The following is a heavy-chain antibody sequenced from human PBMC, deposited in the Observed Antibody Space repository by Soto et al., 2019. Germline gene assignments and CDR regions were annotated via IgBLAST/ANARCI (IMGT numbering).Heavy chain of an antibody. Sequence: GASVKVSCKASGYTFTSYGISWVRQAPGQGLEWMGWISAYNGNTNYAQKLQGRVTMTTDTSTSTAYMELRSLRSDDTAVYYCARDRGIAVAGDGWFDPWGQGTLVTVSS. CDR1: GYTFTSYG. CDR3: ARDRGIAVAGDGWFDP. J-gene: IGHJ5*02. CDR2: ISAYNGNT. V-gene: IGHV1-18*01. D-gene: IGHD6-19*01.